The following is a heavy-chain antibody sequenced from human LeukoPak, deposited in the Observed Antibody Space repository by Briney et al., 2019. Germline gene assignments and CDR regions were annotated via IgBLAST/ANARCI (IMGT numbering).Heavy chain of an antibody. V-gene: IGHV3-48*04. CDR3: ARASRFGVVLY. J-gene: IGHJ4*02. Sequence: GGSLRLSCAASGFTFSSYSMNWVRQAPGKGLEWVSYISSSSSTIYYADSVKGRFTISRDNAKNSLYLQMNSLRAEDTAVYYCARASRFGVVLYWGQGTLVTVSS. CDR2: ISSSSSTI. D-gene: IGHD3-3*01. CDR1: GFTFSSYS.